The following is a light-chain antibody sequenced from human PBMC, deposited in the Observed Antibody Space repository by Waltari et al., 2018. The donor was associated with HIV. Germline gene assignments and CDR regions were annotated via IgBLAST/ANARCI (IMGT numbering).Light chain of an antibody. V-gene: IGLV3-19*01. CDR2: GKN. J-gene: IGLJ1*01. CDR1: SLRTNS. CDR3: GSRDVTGDQRV. Sequence: SAELTQAPEVSVALGPPVKITCQGDSLRTNSARWYQQKPGQAPVIVIYGKNNRPSGIPDRFSASSSGNIASLTISATLVEDEATYFCGSRDVTGDQRVFGPGTWVAV.